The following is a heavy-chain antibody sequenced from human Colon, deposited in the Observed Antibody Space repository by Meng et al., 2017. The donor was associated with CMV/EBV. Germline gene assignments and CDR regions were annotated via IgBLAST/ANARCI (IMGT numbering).Heavy chain of an antibody. V-gene: IGHV1-2*06. CDR1: GYTFTGYY. D-gene: IGHD2-2*01. J-gene: IGHJ4*02. Sequence: SGYTFTGYYIHWVRPAPGQGLEWMGRINPNNGGTNCAQKFQGRVTMTGDTSISTAYMEVSRLRSDDTAVYYCARVPFGSNSNGFDYWGQGTLVTVSS. CDR2: INPNNGGT. CDR3: ARVPFGSNSNGFDY.